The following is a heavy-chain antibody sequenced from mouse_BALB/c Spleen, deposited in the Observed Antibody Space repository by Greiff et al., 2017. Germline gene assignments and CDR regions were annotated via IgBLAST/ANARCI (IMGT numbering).Heavy chain of an antibody. CDR2: INPGSGGT. D-gene: IGHD2-14*01. CDR3: AREEGYRYAY. CDR1: GYTFTSYW. V-gene: IGHV1-54*03. J-gene: IGHJ3*01. Sequence: VQLQQSGTVLARPGASVKMSCKASGYTFTSYWMHWVKQRPGQGLEWIGVINPGSGGTNYNEKFKGKATLTADKSSSTAYMQLSSLTSDDSAVYFCAREEGYRYAYWGQGTLVTVSA.